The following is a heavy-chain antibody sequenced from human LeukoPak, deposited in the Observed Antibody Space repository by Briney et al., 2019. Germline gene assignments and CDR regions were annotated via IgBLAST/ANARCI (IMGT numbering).Heavy chain of an antibody. J-gene: IGHJ4*02. CDR1: GGSISSYY. Sequence: SETLSLTCTVSGGSISSYYWSWIRQPPGKGLEWVGYIYYSGSTNYNPSLKSRVTISVDTSKNPFSLKLSSVTPADTAVYYCARDRDNRSFDYWGPGTLVTVSS. CDR2: IYYSGST. V-gene: IGHV4-59*01. CDR3: ARDRDNRSFDY. D-gene: IGHD2-15*01.